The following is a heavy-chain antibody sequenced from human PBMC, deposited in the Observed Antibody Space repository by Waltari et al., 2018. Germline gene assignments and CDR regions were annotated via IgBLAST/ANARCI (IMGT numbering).Heavy chain of an antibody. CDR1: GGSFSGYY. CDR2: INHSGST. D-gene: IGHD1-26*01. Sequence: QVQLQQWGAGLLKPSETLSLTCAVYGGSFSGYYWSWIRQPPGKGLEWIGEINHSGSTNCHPSLKSRVTISVDTSKNQFSLKLSSVTAADTAVYYCARLERKYRGGSYGNWFDPWGQGTLVTVSS. CDR3: ARLERKYRGGSYGNWFDP. V-gene: IGHV4-34*01. J-gene: IGHJ5*02.